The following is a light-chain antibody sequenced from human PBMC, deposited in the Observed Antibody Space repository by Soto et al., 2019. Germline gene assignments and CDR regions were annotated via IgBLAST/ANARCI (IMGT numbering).Light chain of an antibody. CDR1: ESVSSGY. V-gene: IGKV3-20*01. CDR2: GAS. Sequence: EIVLTQSPGTLSLSPGERATLSCRASESVSSGYLAWYQQKPGQTPRPLIYGASGRATGIPDRFSGSGSGTDFTLTISRLEPEDFAVYYCQQYHTSPVTFGQGTKVDIK. J-gene: IGKJ1*01. CDR3: QQYHTSPVT.